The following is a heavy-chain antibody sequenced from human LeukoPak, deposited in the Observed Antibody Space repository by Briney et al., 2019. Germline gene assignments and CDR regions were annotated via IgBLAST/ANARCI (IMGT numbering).Heavy chain of an antibody. V-gene: IGHV4-61*02. J-gene: IGHJ4*02. CDR3: ARDIDY. CDR2: IYTSGST. CDR1: GGSISSGSYY. Sequence: SQTLSLTRTVSGGSISSGSYYWSWIRQPAGKGLEWIGRIYTSGSTNYNPSLKSRVTISVDTSKNQFSLKLSSVTAADTAVYYCARDIDYWGQGTLVTVSS.